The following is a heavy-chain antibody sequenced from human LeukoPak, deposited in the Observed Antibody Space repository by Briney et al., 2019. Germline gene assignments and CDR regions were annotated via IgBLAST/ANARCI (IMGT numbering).Heavy chain of an antibody. CDR2: IIPIFGTA. Sequence: SVKVSCKASGGTFSSYAISWVRQAPGQGLEWMGGIIPIFGTANYAQKFQGRVTITTDESTSTAYMELSSLRSEDTAVYYCASSHPQRRFYFDYWGQGTLVNVSS. CDR3: ASSHPQRRFYFDY. CDR1: GGTFSSYA. D-gene: IGHD1-1*01. J-gene: IGHJ4*02. V-gene: IGHV1-69*05.